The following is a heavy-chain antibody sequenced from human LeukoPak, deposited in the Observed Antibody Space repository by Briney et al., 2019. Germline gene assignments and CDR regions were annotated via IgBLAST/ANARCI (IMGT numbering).Heavy chain of an antibody. CDR2: INPSGGST. J-gene: IGHJ4*02. D-gene: IGHD3-22*01. V-gene: IGHV1-46*01. CDR1: GYTFTSYY. CDR3: ARAHQSYYDSSGYYSGVDY. Sequence: ASVKVSCKASGYTFTSYYMHWVRQAPGQGREWMGIINPSGGSTSYAQKFQGRVTMTRDTSTSTVYMELSSLRSEDTAVYYCARAHQSYYDSSGYYSGVDYWGQGTLVTVSS.